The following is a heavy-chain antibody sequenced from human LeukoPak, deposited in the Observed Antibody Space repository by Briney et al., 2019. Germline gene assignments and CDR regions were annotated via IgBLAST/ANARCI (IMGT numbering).Heavy chain of an antibody. CDR2: ITGSGSST. Sequence: GGSLRLSFAASGFTFTRHAMTWVRQAPGKGLDYVSTITGSGSSTYYANSVKGRFTVSRDNSKNTVYLQMNSLRVDDTAIYYCAKDGQTGEWELEHWGQGTLVTVSS. V-gene: IGHV3-23*01. CDR3: AKDGQTGEWELEH. J-gene: IGHJ1*01. CDR1: GFTFTRHA. D-gene: IGHD7-27*01.